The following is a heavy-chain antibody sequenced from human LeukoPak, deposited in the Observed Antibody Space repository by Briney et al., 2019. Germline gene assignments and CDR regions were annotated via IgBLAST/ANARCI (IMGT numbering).Heavy chain of an antibody. V-gene: IGHV1-18*01. D-gene: IGHD2-2*01. CDR1: GYTFTSYG. J-gene: IGHJ4*02. CDR2: ISAYNGNT. Sequence: ASVKVSCKASGYTFTSYGISWVRQAPGQGLEWMGWISAYNGNTNYAQKLQGRVTMTTDTSTSTAYMELRRLRSDDTAVYYCARDQHPDQLLGLWGQGTLVTVSS. CDR3: ARDQHPDQLLGL.